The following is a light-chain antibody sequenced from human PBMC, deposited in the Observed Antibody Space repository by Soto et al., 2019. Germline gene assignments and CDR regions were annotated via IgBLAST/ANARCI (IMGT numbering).Light chain of an antibody. CDR1: QTITNW. CDR2: KAS. CDR3: QQYNTFSPT. V-gene: IGKV1-5*03. J-gene: IGKJ1*01. Sequence: DIQMNQSPSTLSASVGDRVTITCRASQTITNWLAWYQQRPGEAPKLLVYKASTLESGVPSRFSGSGSGTEFTLTIRSLQPDDSATYYCQQYNTFSPTFGQGTKVDIK.